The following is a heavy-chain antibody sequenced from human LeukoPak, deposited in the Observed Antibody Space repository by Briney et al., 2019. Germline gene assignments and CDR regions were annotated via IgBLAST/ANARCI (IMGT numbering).Heavy chain of an antibody. Sequence: PGGSLRLSCAASGFTFSSYGMNWVRQAPGKGLEWVSYISSGSRTINYADSVKGRFTVSRDKAKNSPYLQMNSLRAEDTAVYYCARGGSSRPDYWGQGTLVTVSS. CDR2: ISSGSRTI. CDR1: GFTFSSYG. J-gene: IGHJ4*02. CDR3: ARGGSSRPDY. V-gene: IGHV3-48*01.